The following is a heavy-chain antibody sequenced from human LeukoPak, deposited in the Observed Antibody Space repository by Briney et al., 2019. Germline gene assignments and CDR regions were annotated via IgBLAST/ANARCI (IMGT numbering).Heavy chain of an antibody. Sequence: GGSLRLSCAASGFTFSSYSMNWVRQAPGKGLEWVSSISSSSSYIYYADSVKGRSTISRDNAKNSLYLQMNTLRAEDTAVYYCARDIRQLVDYWGQGTLVTVSS. CDR1: GFTFSSYS. V-gene: IGHV3-21*01. J-gene: IGHJ4*02. CDR3: ARDIRQLVDY. D-gene: IGHD6-13*01. CDR2: ISSSSSYI.